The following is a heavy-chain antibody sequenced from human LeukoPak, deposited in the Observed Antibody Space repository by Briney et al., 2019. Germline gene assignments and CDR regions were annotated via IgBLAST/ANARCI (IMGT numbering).Heavy chain of an antibody. D-gene: IGHD2-15*01. Sequence: GGSLRLSCAASGFTFSSYEMNWVRQAPGKGLEWVSYISSSGSTIYYADSVKGRFTISRDNAKNSLYLQMNSLRAEDTAVYYCARFEYCSGGSCYRKAYYYYGMGVWGQGTTVTVSS. V-gene: IGHV3-48*03. CDR1: GFTFSSYE. CDR3: ARFEYCSGGSCYRKAYYYYGMGV. J-gene: IGHJ6*02. CDR2: ISSSGSTI.